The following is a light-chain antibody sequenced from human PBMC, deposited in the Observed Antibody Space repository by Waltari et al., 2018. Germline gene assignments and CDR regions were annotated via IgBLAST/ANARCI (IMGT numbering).Light chain of an antibody. V-gene: IGLV2-14*03. CDR1: SRDVGGVDF. CDR3: CSQSSNNGVI. J-gene: IGLJ2*01. Sequence: QSALTQPASVSGSPGQSITVSCTGSSRDVGGVDFVLWSPDLPGQAPKVIIFDVSSRPSGVSDRFPGSKSGNTASLTISGLQAEDEANYYCCSQSSNNGVIFGGGTKVTVL. CDR2: DVS.